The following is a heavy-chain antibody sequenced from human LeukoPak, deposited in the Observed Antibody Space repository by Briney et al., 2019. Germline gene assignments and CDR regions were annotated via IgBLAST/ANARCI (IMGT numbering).Heavy chain of an antibody. V-gene: IGHV4-59*11. CDR3: ARSSGGYVVDP. J-gene: IGHJ5*02. D-gene: IGHD1-26*01. Sequence: SETLFLTCTVSGGSFSSHYWSWIRQPPGKGLEWIGYIYYSGSTNYNPSLKSRVTISVDTSKNQFSLKLSSVTAADTAVYYCARSSGGYVVDPWGQGTLVTVSS. CDR2: IYYSGST. CDR1: GGSFSSHY.